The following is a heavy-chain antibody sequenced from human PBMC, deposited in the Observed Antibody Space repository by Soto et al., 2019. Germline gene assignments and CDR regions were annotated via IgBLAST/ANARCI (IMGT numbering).Heavy chain of an antibody. CDR1: GFTVSSNY. D-gene: IGHD1-26*01. J-gene: IGHJ6*02. CDR3: ARDLTREGSSSYYYYGMDV. Sequence: GGSLRLSCAASGFTVSSNYMSWVRQAPGKGLEWVSVIYSGGSTYYADSVKGRFTISRDNSKNTLYLQMNSLRAEDTAVYYCARDLTREGSSSYYYYGMDVWGQGTTVTVSS. V-gene: IGHV3-53*01. CDR2: IYSGGST.